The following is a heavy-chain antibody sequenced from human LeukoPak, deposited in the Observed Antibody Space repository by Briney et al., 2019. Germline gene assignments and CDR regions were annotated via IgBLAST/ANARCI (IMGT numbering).Heavy chain of an antibody. D-gene: IGHD3-10*01. V-gene: IGHV1-18*01. CDR2: ISAYNGNT. J-gene: IGHJ6*03. CDR3: ARGSYGSGSYYIDYYYYYMDV. Sequence: GASVKVSCKASGYTFTIYGISWVRQAPGQGLEWMGWISAYNGNTNYAQKLQGRVTMTTDTSTSTAYMERRNLRSDDTAVYYCARGSYGSGSYYIDYYYYYMDVWGKGTTVTISS. CDR1: GYTFTIYG.